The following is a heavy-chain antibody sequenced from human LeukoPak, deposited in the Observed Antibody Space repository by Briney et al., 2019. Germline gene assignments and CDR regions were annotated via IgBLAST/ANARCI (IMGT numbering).Heavy chain of an antibody. CDR1: GYTFTGYY. J-gene: IGHJ5*02. V-gene: IGHV1-46*01. D-gene: IGHD3-10*01. CDR2: IHPSAGST. CDR3: ARGHGSGSTIYFDP. Sequence: ASVKVSCKASGYTFTGYYIHWVRQAPGPGLEWMGIIHPSAGSTSYSQKFQGRVTMTTDTSTSTVYMEVSSLRSEDTAVYYCARGHGSGSTIYFDPWGQGTLVTVSS.